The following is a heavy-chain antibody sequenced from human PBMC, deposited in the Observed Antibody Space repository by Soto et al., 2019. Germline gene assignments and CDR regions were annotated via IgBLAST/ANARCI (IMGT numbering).Heavy chain of an antibody. CDR3: ARDHPLKSSTVFDY. V-gene: IGHV4-34*01. Sequence: LSLTCAVYGGSFSGYYWSWIRQPPGKGLEWSGEINHSGSTNYNPSLKRRVTISVDTSKNQCSLKLSSVTAADTAVYYCARDHPLKSSTVFDYWGQGTLVTVAS. CDR2: INHSGST. D-gene: IGHD6-13*01. J-gene: IGHJ4*02. CDR1: GGSFSGYY.